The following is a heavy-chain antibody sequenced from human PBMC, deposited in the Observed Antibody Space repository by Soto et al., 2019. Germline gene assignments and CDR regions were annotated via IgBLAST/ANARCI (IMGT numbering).Heavy chain of an antibody. J-gene: IGHJ4*02. Sequence: PSETLSLTCTVPGGSISSTTFYWAWIRQPPGKGLEWIANVYHTGTPYYNPALKSRVTISLDTSKSQVSLRLTSVTAADTALYYCATTKYFYDRSGDYHIWGQGTPVTVSS. D-gene: IGHD3-22*01. CDR3: ATTKYFYDRSGDYHI. CDR1: GGSISSTTFY. V-gene: IGHV4-39*01. CDR2: VYHTGTP.